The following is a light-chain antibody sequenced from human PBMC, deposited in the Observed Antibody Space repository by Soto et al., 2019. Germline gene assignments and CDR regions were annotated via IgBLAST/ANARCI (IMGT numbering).Light chain of an antibody. Sequence: QSALTQPASVSGSPGQSITISCTGTSSDVGGYNYVSWYQQHPGKAPKLMIYEVSNRPSGVSNRFSGSKSGNTASLAISGPRAEDEAGYCRSSYTSSSTLVVFGGGTKLTVL. CDR1: SSDVGGYNY. CDR3: SSYTSSSTLVV. V-gene: IGLV2-14*01. CDR2: EVS. J-gene: IGLJ3*02.